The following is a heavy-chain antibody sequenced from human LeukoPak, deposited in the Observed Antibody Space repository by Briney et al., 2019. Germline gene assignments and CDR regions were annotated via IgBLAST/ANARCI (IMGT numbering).Heavy chain of an antibody. CDR1: GYTFTSYY. V-gene: IGHV1-46*01. CDR2: INPSGGST. Sequence: ASVKVSCKASGYTFTSYYMHWVRQAPGQGLEWMGTINPSGGSTTYAQRFQDRVTMTRDTSTSTVHMELSSLRSEDTAVYYCARGRGINWGSFDYWGQGTLVTVSS. J-gene: IGHJ4*02. D-gene: IGHD7-27*01. CDR3: ARGRGINWGSFDY.